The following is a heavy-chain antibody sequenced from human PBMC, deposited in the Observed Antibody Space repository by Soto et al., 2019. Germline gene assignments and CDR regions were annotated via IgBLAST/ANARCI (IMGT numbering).Heavy chain of an antibody. V-gene: IGHV1-69*08. J-gene: IGHJ4*02. Sequence: QVQLVQSGAEVKKPGSSVKVSCKASGGTFSSYTISWVRQAPGQGLEWMGRIIPILGIANYAQKFQGRVTITADKSTSTAYMELSSLRSEDTAVYYCARDHFPRDGYNYYFDYWGQGTLVTVSS. CDR3: ARDHFPRDGYNYYFDY. CDR2: IIPILGIA. D-gene: IGHD5-12*01. CDR1: GGTFSSYT.